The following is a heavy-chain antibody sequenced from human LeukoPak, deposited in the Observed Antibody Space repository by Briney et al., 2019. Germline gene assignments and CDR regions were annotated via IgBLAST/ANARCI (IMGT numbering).Heavy chain of an antibody. CDR3: AAITSSSLYFDY. J-gene: IGHJ4*02. CDR1: GYSFTTYW. D-gene: IGHD6-6*01. V-gene: IGHV5-51*04. Sequence: GESLKISCKGSGYSFTTYWIGWVRQMPGKGLEWMGIIYPGDSDTRYSPSFQGQVTISADKPISTAYLQWSSLEASDTAMYYCAAITSSSLYFDYWGQGTLVTVSS. CDR2: IYPGDSDT.